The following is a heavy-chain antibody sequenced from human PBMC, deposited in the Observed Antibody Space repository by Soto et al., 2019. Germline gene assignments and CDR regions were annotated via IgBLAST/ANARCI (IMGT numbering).Heavy chain of an antibody. CDR2: IWYDGSNK. Sequence: QVQLVESGGGVVQPGRSLRLSCAASGFTFSSYGMHWVRQAPGKGLEWVAVIWYDGSNKYYADSVKGRFTISRDNSKNMLYLQMNSLRAEDTAVYYCARDAERKYFDYWGQGTLVTVSS. CDR1: GFTFSSYG. V-gene: IGHV3-33*01. D-gene: IGHD1-1*01. CDR3: ARDAERKYFDY. J-gene: IGHJ4*02.